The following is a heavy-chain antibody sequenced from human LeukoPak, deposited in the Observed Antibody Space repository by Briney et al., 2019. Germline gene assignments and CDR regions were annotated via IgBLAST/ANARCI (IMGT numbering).Heavy chain of an antibody. CDR1: GYTFTSYY. J-gene: IGHJ4*02. CDR2: INPSGGST. Sequence: EASVKVSCKLSGYTFTSYYMHWVRQAPGQGLECMGIINPSGGSTSYAQKFQGRVTMTRDTSTSTVYMELSSLRSEDTAVYYCARTPYYDFWSGDFDYWGQGTLVTVSS. D-gene: IGHD3-3*01. V-gene: IGHV1-46*03. CDR3: ARTPYYDFWSGDFDY.